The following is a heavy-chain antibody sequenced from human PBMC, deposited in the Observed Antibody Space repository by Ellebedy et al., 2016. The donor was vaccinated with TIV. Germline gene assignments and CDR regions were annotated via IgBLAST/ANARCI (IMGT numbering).Heavy chain of an antibody. CDR2: IHYSGST. D-gene: IGHD3-10*01. CDR1: GGSVSSRTYY. Sequence: SETLSLXXTVSGGSVSSRTYYWSWIRQPPGKGLEWIGYIHYSGSTSYNPSLKSRVTISEDTSKNHFSLKLSSVTAADTAVYYCATGYYYGSGSYYPIIEYWGQGALVTVSS. CDR3: ATGYYYGSGSYYPIIEY. J-gene: IGHJ4*02. V-gene: IGHV4-61*03.